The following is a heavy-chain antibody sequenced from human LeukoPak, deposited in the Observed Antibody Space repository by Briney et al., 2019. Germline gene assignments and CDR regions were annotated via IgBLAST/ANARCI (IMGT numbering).Heavy chain of an antibody. J-gene: IGHJ5*02. Sequence: SQTLSLTSIVSGASISSYYCSWIRQPPGKGLEWIGYVYNSGSTNYNHSHKSRVTISVATSKNEFSLKLSSVTAADTAVYHCARGSESDSDNWFDPWGQGTLVTVSS. D-gene: IGHD3-10*01. CDR2: VYNSGST. CDR1: GASISSYY. V-gene: IGHV4-4*09. CDR3: ARGSESDSDNWFDP.